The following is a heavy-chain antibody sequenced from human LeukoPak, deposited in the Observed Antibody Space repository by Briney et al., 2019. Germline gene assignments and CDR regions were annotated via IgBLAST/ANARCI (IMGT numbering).Heavy chain of an antibody. J-gene: IGHJ4*02. CDR2: INHSGST. V-gene: IGHV4-34*01. CDR3: ARAHSYCSGGSCPMPYFDY. D-gene: IGHD2-15*01. Sequence: SETLSLTCAVYGGSFSGYYWSWIRLPPGKGLEWIGEINHSGSTNYNPSLKSRVTISVDTSKNQFSLELSSVTAADTAVYYCARAHSYCSGGSCPMPYFDYWGQGTLVTVSS. CDR1: GGSFSGYY.